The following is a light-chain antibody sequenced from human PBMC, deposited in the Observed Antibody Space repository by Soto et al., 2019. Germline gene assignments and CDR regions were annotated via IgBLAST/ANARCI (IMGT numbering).Light chain of an antibody. J-gene: IGKJ2*01. CDR3: QQYHNWPPQYT. CDR2: GAS. Sequence: EIVMTQSPASLSVSPGDGATLSCRASQSVASNVAWNQQKAGQGPRLLIHGASTRAAGVPARFSGSGSGTDFTLTISSLQSEDFAVYYCQQYHNWPPQYTFGQGTKLQIK. CDR1: QSVASN. V-gene: IGKV3-15*01.